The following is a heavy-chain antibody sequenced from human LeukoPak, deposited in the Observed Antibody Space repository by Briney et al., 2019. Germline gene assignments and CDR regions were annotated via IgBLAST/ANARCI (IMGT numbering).Heavy chain of an antibody. J-gene: IGHJ4*02. CDR3: ARDAGGYYDSSGYSFQFDY. D-gene: IGHD3-22*01. CDR2: ISSSGSTI. V-gene: IGHV3-11*01. CDR1: GFTFSDYY. Sequence: GGSLRLSCAASGFTFSDYYMSWIRQAPGKGLEWVSYISSSGSTIYYADSVKGRFTISRDNAKNSLYPQMNSLRAEDTAVYYCARDAGGYYDSSGYSFQFDYWGQGTLVTVSS.